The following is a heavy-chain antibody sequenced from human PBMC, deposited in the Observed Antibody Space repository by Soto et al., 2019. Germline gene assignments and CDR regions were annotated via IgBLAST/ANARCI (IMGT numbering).Heavy chain of an antibody. V-gene: IGHV3-9*01. CDR2: ISWNSGSI. Sequence: EVQLVESGGGLVQPGRSLRLSCAASGFTFDDYAMHWVRQAPGKGLVWVSGISWNSGSIGNAESVKGRFTISTDNAENSLYLQMNSLRAEDTALYYCAKVKDLGEGYCSGGSCPFDYWGQGTLVTVSS. D-gene: IGHD2-15*01. J-gene: IGHJ4*02. CDR3: AKVKDLGEGYCSGGSCPFDY. CDR1: GFTFDDYA.